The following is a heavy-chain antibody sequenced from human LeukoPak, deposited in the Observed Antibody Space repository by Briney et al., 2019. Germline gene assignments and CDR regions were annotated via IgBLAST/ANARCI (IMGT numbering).Heavy chain of an antibody. V-gene: IGHV4-39*07. CDR1: GGSISSSSYY. J-gene: IGHJ4*02. CDR3: ARDYGSGSFDY. CDR2: IYYSGST. Sequence: SETLSLTCTVSGGSISSSSYYWGWIRQPPGKGLEWIGSIYYSGSTYYNPSLKSRVTISVDTSKNQFSLKLSSVTAADTAVYYCARDYGSGSFDYWGQGTLVTVSS. D-gene: IGHD3-10*01.